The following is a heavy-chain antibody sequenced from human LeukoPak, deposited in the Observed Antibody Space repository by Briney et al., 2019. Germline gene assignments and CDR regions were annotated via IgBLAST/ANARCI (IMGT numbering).Heavy chain of an antibody. CDR3: ARGVAAAGSEGYNWFDP. D-gene: IGHD6-13*01. V-gene: IGHV1-2*02. J-gene: IGHJ5*02. CDR1: GGTFSNYA. Sequence: ASVKVSCKASGGTFSNYAISWVRQAPGQGLEWMGWINPNSGGTNYAQKFQGRVTMTRDTSISTAYMELSRLRSDDTAVYYCARGVAAAGSEGYNWFDPWGQGTLVTVSS. CDR2: INPNSGGT.